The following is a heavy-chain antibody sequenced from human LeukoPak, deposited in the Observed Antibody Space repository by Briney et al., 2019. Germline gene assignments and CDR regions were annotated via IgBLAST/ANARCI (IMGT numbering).Heavy chain of an antibody. J-gene: IGHJ5*02. V-gene: IGHV4-61*01. CDR2: ICYSGST. Sequence: SETLSLTCTVSGGSVSSGSYYWSWIRQPPGKGLEWIGYICYSGSTNYNPSLKSRVTISVDTSKNQFSLKLSSVTAADTAVYYCARETYYDILTGYYNVGNWFDPWGQGTLVTVSS. D-gene: IGHD3-9*01. CDR3: ARETYYDILTGYYNVGNWFDP. CDR1: GGSVSSGSYY.